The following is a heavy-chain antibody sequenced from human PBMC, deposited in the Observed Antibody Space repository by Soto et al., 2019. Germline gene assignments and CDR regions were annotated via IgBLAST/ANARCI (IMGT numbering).Heavy chain of an antibody. CDR3: ARIRSVADAFEI. CDR2: IIPIVDVS. V-gene: IGHV1-69*02. J-gene: IGHJ3*02. Sequence: QVQLVQSGAEVKKPGSSVKVSCKASGGTFSTYIINWVRQAPAQGLEWMGRIIPIVDVSNNAQKFQGRVTLTADKATSTAYMELSSLRSDDTAIYYCARIRSVADAFEIWGQGTMVTVSS. CDR1: GGTFSTYI.